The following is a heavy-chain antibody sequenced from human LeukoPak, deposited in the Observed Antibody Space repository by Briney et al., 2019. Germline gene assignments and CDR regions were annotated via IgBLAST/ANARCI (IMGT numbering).Heavy chain of an antibody. CDR3: AREPDRGPSSYYYYGMDV. Sequence: WASVKVSCKASGGTFSSYAISWVRQAPGQGLEWMGGIIPIFGTANYAQKFQGRVTITADESTSTAYMELSSLRSEDTAVYYCAREPDRGPSSYYYYGMDVWGKGTTVTVSS. D-gene: IGHD2-2*01. CDR1: GGTFSSYA. CDR2: IIPIFGTA. J-gene: IGHJ6*04. V-gene: IGHV1-69*13.